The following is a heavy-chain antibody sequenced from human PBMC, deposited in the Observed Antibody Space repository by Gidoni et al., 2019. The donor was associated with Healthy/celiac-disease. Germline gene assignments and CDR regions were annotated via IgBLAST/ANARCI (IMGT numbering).Heavy chain of an antibody. Sequence: EVQLVESGGGLVQPGGSLRLSCAASGFTFSSYEMNWVRQAPGKGLEWVSYISSSGSTIYYADSVKGRFTISRDNAKNSLYLQMNSLRAEDTAVYYCARDQLELRFLEWWSVSYYMDVWGKGTTVTVSS. CDR2: ISSSGSTI. CDR1: GFTFSSYE. D-gene: IGHD3-3*01. V-gene: IGHV3-48*03. J-gene: IGHJ6*03. CDR3: ARDQLELRFLEWWSVSYYMDV.